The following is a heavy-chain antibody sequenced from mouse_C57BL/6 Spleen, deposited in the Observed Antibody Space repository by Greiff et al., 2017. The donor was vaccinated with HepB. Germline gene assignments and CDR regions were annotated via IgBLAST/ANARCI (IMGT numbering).Heavy chain of an antibody. CDR2: IDPSDSYT. V-gene: IGHV1-59*01. CDR3: ARSYGSDWYFDV. D-gene: IGHD1-1*01. Sequence: QVQLQQPGAELVRPGTSVKLSCKASGYTFTSYWMHWVKQRPGQGLEWIGVIDPSDSYTNYNQKFKGKATLTVDTSSSTAYMQLSSLTSEDSAVYYCARSYGSDWYFDVWGTGTTVTVSS. CDR1: GYTFTSYW. J-gene: IGHJ1*03.